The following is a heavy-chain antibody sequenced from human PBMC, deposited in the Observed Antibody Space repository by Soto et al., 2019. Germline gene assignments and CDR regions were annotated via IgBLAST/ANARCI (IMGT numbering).Heavy chain of an antibody. J-gene: IGHJ3*02. CDR2: ISGSGGST. CDR3: AKDCSSTSCYAVNDAFDI. V-gene: IGHV3-23*01. CDR1: GFTFSSYA. Sequence: GGSLRLSCAASGFTFSSYAMSWVRQAPGKGLEWVSAISGSGGSTYYADSVKGRFTISRDNSKNTLYLQMNSLRAEDTAVYYCAKDCSSTSCYAVNDAFDIWGQGTMVTGSS. D-gene: IGHD2-2*01.